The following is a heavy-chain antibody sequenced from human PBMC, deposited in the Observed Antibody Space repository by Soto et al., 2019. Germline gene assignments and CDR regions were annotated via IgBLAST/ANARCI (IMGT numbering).Heavy chain of an antibody. Sequence: QVQLVQSGAEVKKPGASVTVSCKASGYTFTNYALHWVRQAPGQRREWMGWINAGNGNTKYSQKFLGRVTITRDTSAHTAYMEVGSLRSEDTAVYYCARDSDYIWGTYRHYFEYWGQGTLVTVSS. CDR2: INAGNGNT. D-gene: IGHD3-16*02. CDR3: ARDSDYIWGTYRHYFEY. V-gene: IGHV1-3*01. J-gene: IGHJ4*02. CDR1: GYTFTNYA.